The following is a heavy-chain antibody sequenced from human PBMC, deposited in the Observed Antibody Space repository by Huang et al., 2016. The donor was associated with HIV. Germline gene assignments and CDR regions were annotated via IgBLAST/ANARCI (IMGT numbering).Heavy chain of an antibody. V-gene: IGHV3-11*01. Sequence: QVQLVESGGGLVKPEGSLRLSCAAFGFTFSDYYMAWIRQAPGKGLEWISYISNTGDTIYYADCVRDRFTISRDNAKKSLSLQINSLRADDTAVYYCARGRYRLHPWGQGALVVVSS. J-gene: IGHJ5*02. D-gene: IGHD2-15*01. CDR2: ISNTGDTI. CDR1: GFTFSDYY. CDR3: ARGRYRLHP.